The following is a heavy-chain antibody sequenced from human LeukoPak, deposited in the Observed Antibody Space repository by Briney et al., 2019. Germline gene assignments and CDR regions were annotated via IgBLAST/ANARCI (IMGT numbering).Heavy chain of an antibody. CDR3: ARIFCSRSTCYNYFDY. D-gene: IGHD2-2*01. CDR2: IYSSGST. V-gene: IGHV4-31*03. CDR1: GGSISSGDYY. Sequence: SETLSLTCTVAGGSISSGDYYWSWIRQHPGKGLEWIGYIYSSGSTYYNPSLKSRITMSVDTSKNQFSLKVSSVTAADTAVYYRARIFCSRSTCYNYFDYWGQGTLVTVSS. J-gene: IGHJ4*02.